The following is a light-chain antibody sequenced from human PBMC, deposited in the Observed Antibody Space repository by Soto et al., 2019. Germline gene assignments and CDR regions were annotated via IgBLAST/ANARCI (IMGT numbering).Light chain of an antibody. Sequence: DIQMTQSPSSLSASVGDRVTMTCRASQSLTTHVNWYQQKPGKAPKLLIYAASSLQSGVPSSFSGSGSGTDFTLTISSLQPEDFATYFCQQSYSTPTPPTFGQGTKLEIK. CDR1: QSLTTH. V-gene: IGKV1-39*01. J-gene: IGKJ2*01. CDR2: AAS. CDR3: QQSYSTPTPPT.